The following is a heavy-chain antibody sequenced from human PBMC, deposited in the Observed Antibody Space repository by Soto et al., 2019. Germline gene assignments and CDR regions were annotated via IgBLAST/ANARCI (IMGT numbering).Heavy chain of an antibody. D-gene: IGHD5-12*01. V-gene: IGHV3-23*01. CDR2: ISGSGDTT. J-gene: IGHJ3*01. CDR3: ARRRHGYIDGAFDF. Sequence: GGSLRLSCAASGITFSSYAMSWVRQAPGKGLEWASSISGSGDTTYYSDSVKGRVTIYRDNSKKTLYLQMTSLRAEDTAVYYCARRRHGYIDGAFDFCGQRTMVTDSS. CDR1: GITFSSYA.